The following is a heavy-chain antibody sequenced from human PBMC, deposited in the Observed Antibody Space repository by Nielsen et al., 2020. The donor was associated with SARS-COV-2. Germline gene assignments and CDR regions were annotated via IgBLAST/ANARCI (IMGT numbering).Heavy chain of an antibody. Sequence: SETLSPTCNVSGGSISTGDYYWNWIRQPPGKGLEYIGYISYSGSTYYDPSLKSRVTMSGATSKNQFSLRLSSVTAADTAVYYCARWGSYFDYWGQGTLITVSS. J-gene: IGHJ4*02. D-gene: IGHD7-27*01. CDR3: ARWGSYFDY. CDR1: GGSISTGDYY. V-gene: IGHV4-30-4*01. CDR2: ISYSGST.